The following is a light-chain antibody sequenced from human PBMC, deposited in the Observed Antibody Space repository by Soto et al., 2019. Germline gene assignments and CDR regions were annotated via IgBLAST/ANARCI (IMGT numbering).Light chain of an antibody. CDR2: RAS. CDR1: RNIGSW. CDR3: QQSYSTPIT. V-gene: IGKV1-5*03. J-gene: IGKJ5*01. Sequence: DIQMTQSPPTLSASVGDRVTITCRASRNIGSWLAWYQQKAGKAPNLLIYRASILETGVPSRFTGSASGTEFTLTISSLQPGDFATYYCQQSYSTPITFGQGTRLEIK.